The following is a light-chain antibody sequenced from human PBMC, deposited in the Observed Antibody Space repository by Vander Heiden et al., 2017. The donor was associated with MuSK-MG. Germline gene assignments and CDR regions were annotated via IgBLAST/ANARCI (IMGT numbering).Light chain of an antibody. CDR2: DAS. CDR3: QQRSNSVYT. Sequence: EIVLTQSPATLSLSPGERATLSCRASQSVSSYLAWYQQKPGQAPRLLIYDASNRATGIPARFSGSGSGTDFTLTMSSLEPEDFAVYYCQQRSNSVYTFGQGTKLEIK. V-gene: IGKV3-11*01. J-gene: IGKJ2*01. CDR1: QSVSSY.